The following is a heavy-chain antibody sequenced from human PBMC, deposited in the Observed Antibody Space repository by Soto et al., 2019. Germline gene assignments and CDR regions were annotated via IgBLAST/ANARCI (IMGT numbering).Heavy chain of an antibody. J-gene: IGHJ4*02. CDR2: IYYSGST. Sequence: QVQLQESGPRLVKPSETLSLTCIVSGGSISNYYWSWIRQPPGKGLEWIGYIYYSGSTNYNPSLHSRVPXSXHXTKNQFPLNLSSVTAADTAVYYRARAVLPATAPFDYWGQGTLVTVSS. CDR3: ARAVLPATAPFDY. V-gene: IGHV4-59*01. D-gene: IGHD2-2*01. CDR1: GGSISNYY.